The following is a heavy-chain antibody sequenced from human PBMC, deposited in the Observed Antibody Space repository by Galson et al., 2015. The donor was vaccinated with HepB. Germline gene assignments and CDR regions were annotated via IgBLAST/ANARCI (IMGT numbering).Heavy chain of an antibody. V-gene: IGHV3-30*18. Sequence: SLRLSCAASGFTFSSYGMHWVRQAPGKGLEWVTVISYDGSNKYYADSVKGRFTISRDNSKNTLYLQMNSLRAEDTAVYYCAKPRTMDYYDSSAIWGQGTMVTVSS. CDR2: ISYDGSNK. D-gene: IGHD3-22*01. CDR3: AKPRTMDYYDSSAI. CDR1: GFTFSSYG. J-gene: IGHJ3*02.